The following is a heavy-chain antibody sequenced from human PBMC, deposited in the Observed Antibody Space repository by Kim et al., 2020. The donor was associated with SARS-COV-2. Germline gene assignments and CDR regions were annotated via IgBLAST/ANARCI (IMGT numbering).Heavy chain of an antibody. CDR2: IYYSGST. V-gene: IGHV4-39*01. CDR1: GGSISSSSYY. D-gene: IGHD3-9*01. Sequence: SETLSLTCTVSGGSISSSSYYWGWIRPPPGKELEWIGSIYYSGSTYYNPSLKSRVTISVDTSKNQFSLKLSSVTAADTAVYYCASPFRLVFQAGDAFDIWGQGTMVTVSS. J-gene: IGHJ3*02. CDR3: ASPFRLVFQAGDAFDI.